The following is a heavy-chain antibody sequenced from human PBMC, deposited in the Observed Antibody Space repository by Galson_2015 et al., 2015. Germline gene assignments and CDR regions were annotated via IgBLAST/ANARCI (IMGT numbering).Heavy chain of an antibody. Sequence: SVKVSCKVSGYTLTELSMHWVRQAPGKGLEWMGGFDPEDGETIYAQKFQGRVTMTEDTSTDTAYMELSSLRSEDTAVYYCATTAELYSSSWYSRYFDYWGQGTLVTVSS. CDR3: ATTAELYSSSWYSRYFDY. CDR2: FDPEDGET. CDR1: GYTLTELS. J-gene: IGHJ4*02. V-gene: IGHV1-24*01. D-gene: IGHD6-13*01.